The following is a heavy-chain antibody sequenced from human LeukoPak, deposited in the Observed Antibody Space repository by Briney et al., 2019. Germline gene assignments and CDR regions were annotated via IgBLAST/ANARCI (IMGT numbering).Heavy chain of an antibody. CDR1: GGTFSSYS. CDR3: ARDVDSSMVTNWFDS. J-gene: IGHJ5*01. Sequence: GASVKVSCKASGGTFSSYSFSWVRQAPGQGLEWLGGIIVIFGTPNYPQKFHGRVTITADESTSTVYMGLSSLRSEDTAMYYCARDVDSSMVTNWFDSWGQGTLVTVSS. V-gene: IGHV1-69*13. CDR2: IIVIFGTP. D-gene: IGHD5-18*01.